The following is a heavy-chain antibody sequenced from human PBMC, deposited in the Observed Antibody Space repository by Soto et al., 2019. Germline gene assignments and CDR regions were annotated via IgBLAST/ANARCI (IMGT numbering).Heavy chain of an antibody. CDR2: ISYDGSNK. J-gene: IGHJ4*02. D-gene: IGHD3-22*01. Sequence: QVQLVESGGGVVQPGRSLRLSCAASGFTFSSYGMHWVRQAPGKGLEWVAVISYDGSNKYYADSVKGRFTISRDNSKNTLYLQMNSLRAEDTAVYYCAKDRDHSGYYCLDYWGQGTLVTVSS. V-gene: IGHV3-30*18. CDR3: AKDRDHSGYYCLDY. CDR1: GFTFSSYG.